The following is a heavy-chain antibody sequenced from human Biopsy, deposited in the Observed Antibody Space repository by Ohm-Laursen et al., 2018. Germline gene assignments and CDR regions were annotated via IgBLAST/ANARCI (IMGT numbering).Heavy chain of an antibody. Sequence: SLRLSCSAPGFSFSSYGMHWARQAPGKGLEWVTVISDDGRNKYYIDSVRGRFTISRDNSKNTLYLQMNNLRAEDTAVLYCAKDLRNNNWGVENWGQGTLVTVSS. CDR3: AKDLRNNNWGVEN. V-gene: IGHV3-30*18. CDR2: ISDDGRNK. J-gene: IGHJ4*02. D-gene: IGHD7-27*01. CDR1: GFSFSSYG.